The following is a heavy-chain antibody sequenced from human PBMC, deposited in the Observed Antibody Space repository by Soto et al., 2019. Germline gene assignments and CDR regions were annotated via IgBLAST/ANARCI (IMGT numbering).Heavy chain of an antibody. J-gene: IGHJ3*02. D-gene: IGHD6-19*01. V-gene: IGHV3-23*01. Sequence: LRLSCAASGFTFSSYAMSWVRQAPGKGLEWVSAISGSGGSTYYADSVKGRFTISRDNSKNTLYLQMNSLRAEDTAVYYCAKLGSGWYALDIWGQGTMVTVSS. CDR2: ISGSGGST. CDR1: GFTFSSYA. CDR3: AKLGSGWYALDI.